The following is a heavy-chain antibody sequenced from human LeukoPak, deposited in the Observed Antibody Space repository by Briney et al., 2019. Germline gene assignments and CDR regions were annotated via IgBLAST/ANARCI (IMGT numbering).Heavy chain of an antibody. J-gene: IGHJ4*02. Sequence: GGSLRLSCAASGFTFSSYGMHWVRQAPGKGLEWVAVISYDGSNKYYADSVKGRFTISRDNAKNSLYLQMHSLRADDTAVYYCASRTYLAYWGQGTLVTVSS. V-gene: IGHV3-30*03. CDR1: GFTFSSYG. CDR2: ISYDGSNK. CDR3: ASRTYLAY.